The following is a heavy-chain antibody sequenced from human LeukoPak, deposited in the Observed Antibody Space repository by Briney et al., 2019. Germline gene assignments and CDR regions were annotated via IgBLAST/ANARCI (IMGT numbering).Heavy chain of an antibody. CDR3: ARDDTSPLYYYMDV. V-gene: IGHV3-7*01. J-gene: IGHJ6*03. Sequence: GGSLRLSCAASGLTFSSYWMSWVRQAPGKGLEWVANIKQDGSEKYYVDSVKGRFTISRDNAKNSLYLQMNSLRAEDTAVYYCARDDTSPLYYYMDVWGKGTTVTVSS. D-gene: IGHD2-2*01. CDR1: GLTFSSYW. CDR2: IKQDGSEK.